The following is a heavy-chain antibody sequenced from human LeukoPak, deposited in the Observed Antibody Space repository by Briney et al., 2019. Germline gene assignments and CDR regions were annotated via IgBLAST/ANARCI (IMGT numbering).Heavy chain of an antibody. Sequence: ASVKVSCKASGYTFTSYGISWVRQAPGQGLEWMGWISAYNGNTNYAQKLQGRVTITTDTSTSTAYMELRSLRSDDTAVYYCARSVRSGGWWVDYFDYWGQGTLVTVSS. CDR1: GYTFTSYG. D-gene: IGHD6-13*01. J-gene: IGHJ4*02. CDR3: ARSVRSGGWWVDYFDY. V-gene: IGHV1-18*04. CDR2: ISAYNGNT.